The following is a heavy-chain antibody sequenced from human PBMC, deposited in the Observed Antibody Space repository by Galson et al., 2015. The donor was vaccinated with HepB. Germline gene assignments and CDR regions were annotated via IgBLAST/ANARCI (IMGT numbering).Heavy chain of an antibody. J-gene: IGHJ6*03. CDR3: VRHKDIVIIPTILFYYMDV. Sequence: QSGAEVKKPGESLRISCKGSGYSFTKYWISWVRQMPGRGLEWMGRIDPSDSYTTYSPSFQGQVTISADKTICTAYLQLSSLKASDTAMYYCVRHKDIVIIPTILFYYMDVWGKGTTVTVSS. V-gene: IGHV5-10-1*04. CDR1: GYSFTKYW. D-gene: IGHD2-2*01. CDR2: IDPSDSYT.